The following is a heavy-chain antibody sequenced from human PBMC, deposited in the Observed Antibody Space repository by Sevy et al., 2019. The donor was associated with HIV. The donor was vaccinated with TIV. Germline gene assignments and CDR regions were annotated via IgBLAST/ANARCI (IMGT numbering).Heavy chain of an antibody. D-gene: IGHD2-15*01. CDR2: IIPIFGTA. V-gene: IGHV1-69*13. J-gene: IGHJ5*02. CDR3: ARDRVSVSSVVVVAATSYNWFDP. CDR1: GGTFSSYA. Sequence: SVKVSCKASGGTFSSYAISWVRQAPGQGLEWMGGIIPIFGTANYAQKFQGRVTITADESTSTAYMELSSLRSEDTAVYYCARDRVSVSSVVVVAATSYNWFDPWGQGTLVTVSS.